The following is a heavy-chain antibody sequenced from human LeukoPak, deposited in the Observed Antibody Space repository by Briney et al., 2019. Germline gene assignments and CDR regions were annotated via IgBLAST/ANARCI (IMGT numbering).Heavy chain of an antibody. D-gene: IGHD2-15*01. CDR3: AKECNSPGSCYYFDY. CDR1: GFTFSTFA. J-gene: IGHJ4*02. Sequence: GGSLRLSCEASGFTFSTFAMIWVRQPPGKGLEWVSSIFPSGGEIHYADSVQGRFTISRDNSKNTLYLQMNSLRAGDTAVYYCAKECNSPGSCYYFDYWGQGTLVTVSS. CDR2: IFPSGGEI. V-gene: IGHV3-23*01.